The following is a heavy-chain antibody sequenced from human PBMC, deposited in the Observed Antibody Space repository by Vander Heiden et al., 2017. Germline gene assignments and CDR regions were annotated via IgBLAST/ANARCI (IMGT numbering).Heavy chain of an antibody. Sequence: EVHLVESGGGLIQPGGSLRPSRAAPGFGVRRDYMGWVRQAPGKGLGWVSILYSDGSTYYADFVKGRFTIARDISKNSLYLQMNSLRVEDTAIYYCARGRYHGMGVWGQGTTVIVSS. CDR1: GFGVRRDY. V-gene: IGHV3-53*01. J-gene: IGHJ6*02. CDR3: ARGRYHGMGV. CDR2: LYSDGST.